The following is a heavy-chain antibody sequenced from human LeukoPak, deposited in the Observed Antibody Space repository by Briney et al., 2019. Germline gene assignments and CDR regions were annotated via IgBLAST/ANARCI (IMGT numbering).Heavy chain of an antibody. CDR2: INPNSGGT. J-gene: IGHJ6*03. CDR1: GYTFTGYY. CDR3: ARGLVATRFYYYYYYMDV. D-gene: IGHD5-12*01. V-gene: IGHV1-2*02. Sequence: ASVKVSCEASGYTFTGYYMHWVRQAPGQGLEWMGWINPNSGGTNYAQKFQGRVTMTRDTSISTAYMELSRLGSDDTAVYYCARGLVATRFYYYYYYMDVWGKGTTVTISS.